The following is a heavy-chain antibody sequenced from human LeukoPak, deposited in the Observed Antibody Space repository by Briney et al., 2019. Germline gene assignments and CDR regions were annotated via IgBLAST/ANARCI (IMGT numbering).Heavy chain of an antibody. CDR2: ISGSGGST. D-gene: IGHD6-19*01. CDR3: ARDSSSGWYDY. Sequence: GGSLRLSCAASGFTFSSYAMSWVRQAPGKGLEWVSAISGSGGSTYYADSVKGRFTISRDNSKNTVYLQMNSLRAEDTAVYYCARDSSSGWYDYWGQGTLVTVSS. V-gene: IGHV3-23*01. CDR1: GFTFSSYA. J-gene: IGHJ4*02.